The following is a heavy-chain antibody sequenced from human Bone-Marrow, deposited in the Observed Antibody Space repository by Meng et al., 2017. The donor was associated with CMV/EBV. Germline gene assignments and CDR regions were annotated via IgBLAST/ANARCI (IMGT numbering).Heavy chain of an antibody. CDR3: ARDVLWFGELLDY. CDR1: SSYG. V-gene: IGHV4-39*07. D-gene: IGHD3-10*01. J-gene: IGHJ4*02. CDR2: IYYSGST. Sequence: SSYGMHWVRQAPGKGLEWIGSIYYSGSTYYNPSLKSRVTISVDTSKNQFSLKLSSVTAADTAVYYCARDVLWFGELLDYWGQGTLVTVSS.